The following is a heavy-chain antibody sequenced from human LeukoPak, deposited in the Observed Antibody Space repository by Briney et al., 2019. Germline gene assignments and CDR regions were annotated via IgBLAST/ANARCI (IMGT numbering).Heavy chain of an antibody. CDR2: IYSGGST. CDR3: ARGIRGGGSRSRGTMDV. D-gene: IGHD2-15*01. V-gene: IGHV3-66*01. Sequence: GGSLRLSCAASGFTVSSNYMSWVRQAPGKGLEWVSVIYSGGSTYYADSVKGRFTISRDNSKNTLYLQMNSLRAEDTAVYYCARGIRGGGSRSRGTMDVWGQGTTVTVSS. CDR1: GFTVSSNY. J-gene: IGHJ6*02.